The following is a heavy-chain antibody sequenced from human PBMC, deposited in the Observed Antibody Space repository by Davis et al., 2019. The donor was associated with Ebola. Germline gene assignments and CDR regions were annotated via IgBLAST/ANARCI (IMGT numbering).Heavy chain of an antibody. CDR3: AKTSIATAGMGRGFDY. CDR2: ITYDASNT. Sequence: GGSLRLSCAASGLSFSDHTMHWVRQAAGKGLEWVAFITYDASNTYYADSVKGRFTISRDNSKNTLYLQMNSLRAEDTAVYYCAKTSIATAGMGRGFDYWGQGTLVTVSS. CDR1: GLSFSDHT. V-gene: IGHV3-30-3*02. D-gene: IGHD6-13*01. J-gene: IGHJ4*02.